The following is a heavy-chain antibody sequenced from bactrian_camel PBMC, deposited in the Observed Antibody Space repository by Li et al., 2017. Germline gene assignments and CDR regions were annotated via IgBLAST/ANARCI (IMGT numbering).Heavy chain of an antibody. CDR3: AARSVGWCPLFEHWLGKRAYTPGGYFDY. CDR2: VFPVAGSP. D-gene: IGHD1*01. J-gene: IGHJ6*01. Sequence: VQLVESGGGSVQAGGSLRLSCGYTYNEGDMAWFRQAPGKEREGVAVVFPVAGSPFYADSVKGRFTISQDKTKRQLTLQMDGLRPEDTAMYYCAARSVGWCPLFEHWLGKRAYTPGGYFDYWGQGTQVTVS. V-gene: IGHV3S40*01. CDR1: YTYNEGD.